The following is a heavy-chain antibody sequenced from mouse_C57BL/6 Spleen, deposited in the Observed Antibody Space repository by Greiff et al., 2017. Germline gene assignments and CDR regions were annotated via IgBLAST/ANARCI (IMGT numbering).Heavy chain of an antibody. J-gene: IGHJ4*01. CDR3: ARGDYDDAMDY. CDR1: GYTFTSYW. D-gene: IGHD2-4*01. CDR2: IYPGSGST. Sequence: VQLQQSGAELVKPGASVKMSCKASGYTFTSYWITWVKQRPGQGLEWIGDIYPGSGSTNYNEKFKSKATLTVDTSSSTAYMQLSSLTSEDAAVYYCARGDYDDAMDYWGQGTSVTVSS. V-gene: IGHV1-55*01.